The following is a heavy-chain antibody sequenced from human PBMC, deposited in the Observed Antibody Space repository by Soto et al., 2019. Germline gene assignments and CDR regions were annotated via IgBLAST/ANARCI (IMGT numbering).Heavy chain of an antibody. V-gene: IGHV1-18*01. CDR2: ISAYNGNT. CDR1: GYTFTSYG. D-gene: IGHD6-19*01. CDR3: ARTAFGSGLRIWDY. J-gene: IGHJ4*02. Sequence: ASVKVSCKASGYTFTSYGISWVRQAPGQGLEWMGWISAYNGNTNYAQKLQGRVTMTTDTTTSTAYMELRSLRSDDTAVYYCARTAFGSGLRIWDYWGQGTLVTVSS.